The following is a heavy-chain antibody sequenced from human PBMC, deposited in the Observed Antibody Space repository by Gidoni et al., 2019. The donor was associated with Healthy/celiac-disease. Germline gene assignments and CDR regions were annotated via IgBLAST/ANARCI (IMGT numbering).Heavy chain of an antibody. D-gene: IGHD1-26*01. Sequence: QVQLVQFGAEVKKPGASVKVSCKASGYTFTSYYMHWVRQARGQGIVWMGIRNPSGGSTSYAQKFQGRVTMTRDTSTSTVYMELSSLRSEDTAVYYCARAWELNGMDVWGQGTTVTVSS. J-gene: IGHJ6*02. V-gene: IGHV1-46*03. CDR3: ARAWELNGMDV. CDR2: RNPSGGST. CDR1: GYTFTSYY.